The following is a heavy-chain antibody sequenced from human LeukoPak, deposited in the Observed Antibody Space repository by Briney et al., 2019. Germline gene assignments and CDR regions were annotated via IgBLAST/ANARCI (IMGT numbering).Heavy chain of an antibody. D-gene: IGHD1-26*01. J-gene: IGHJ4*02. CDR2: IYSGGST. V-gene: IGHV3-53*01. CDR3: AREVWELRGVFDY. CDR1: GFTVSSNY. Sequence: GGSLRLSCAASGFTVSSNYMSWVRQAPGKGLEWVSVIYSGGSTYYADSVKGRFTISRDNSKNTLYLQMNSLRAEGTAVYYCAREVWELRGVFDYWGQGTLVTVSS.